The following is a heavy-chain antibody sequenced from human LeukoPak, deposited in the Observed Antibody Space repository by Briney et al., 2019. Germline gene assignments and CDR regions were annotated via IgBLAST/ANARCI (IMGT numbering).Heavy chain of an antibody. CDR3: ARGRTDTAMVYYFDY. J-gene: IGHJ4*02. D-gene: IGHD5-18*01. V-gene: IGHV3-21*01. Sequence: GGSLRLSCAASGFTFSSYSMNWVRQAPGKGLEWVSSISSSSSYIYYADSVKGRFTISRDNAKNSLYLQMNSLRAEDTAVYYCARGRTDTAMVYYFDYWGQGTLVTVSS. CDR1: GFTFSSYS. CDR2: ISSSSSYI.